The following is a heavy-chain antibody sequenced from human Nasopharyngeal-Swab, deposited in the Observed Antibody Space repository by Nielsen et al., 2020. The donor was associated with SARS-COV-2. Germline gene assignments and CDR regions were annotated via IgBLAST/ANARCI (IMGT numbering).Heavy chain of an antibody. CDR3: ARRRGYSAYDYGMDV. CDR2: MNPNSDNT. V-gene: IGHV1-8*03. J-gene: IGHJ6*02. D-gene: IGHD5-12*01. CDR1: AYTFTSYE. Sequence: ASVKVSCKASAYTFTSYEINWVRQATGQGLEWMGWMNPNSDNTGYAQKFQGRVTITMNTSISTAYMELSSLRSEDTAVYYRARRRGYSAYDYGMDVWGQGTTVTVSS.